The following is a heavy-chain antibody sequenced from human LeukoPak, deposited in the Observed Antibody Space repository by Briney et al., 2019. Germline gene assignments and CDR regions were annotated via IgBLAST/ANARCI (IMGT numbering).Heavy chain of an antibody. CDR3: ARSGADPTRLQWLVAVVGPYYFDY. CDR1: GGSISSYY. V-gene: IGHV4-59*01. J-gene: IGHJ4*02. Sequence: SETLSLTCTVSGGSISSYYWSWIRQPPGKGLEWIGYIYYSGSTNYNPSLKSRVTISVDTSKNQFSLKLSSVTAADTAVYYCARSGADPTRLQWLVAVVGPYYFDYWGQGTLVTVSS. D-gene: IGHD6-19*01. CDR2: IYYSGST.